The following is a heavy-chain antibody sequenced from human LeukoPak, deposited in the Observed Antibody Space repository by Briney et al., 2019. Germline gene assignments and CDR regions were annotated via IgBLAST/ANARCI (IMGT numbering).Heavy chain of an antibody. CDR2: INHSGST. CDR3: ARGLPRHGPMVRGVRGGNYFDY. Sequence: PSETMSLTCAVYGGSSSGHYWSWIRHPPGNGLEWNGEINHSGSTNYNPSPKSRVTISVDTSKNKFSLKLSSVTAADTAVYYCARGLPRHGPMVRGVRGGNYFDYWGQGTLVTVSS. CDR1: GGSSSGHY. V-gene: IGHV4-34*01. J-gene: IGHJ4*02. D-gene: IGHD3-10*01.